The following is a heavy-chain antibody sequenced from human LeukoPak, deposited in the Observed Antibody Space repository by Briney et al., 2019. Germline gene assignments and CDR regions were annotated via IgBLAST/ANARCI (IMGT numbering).Heavy chain of an antibody. CDR2: IYSGGST. V-gene: IGHV3-66*01. J-gene: IGHJ4*02. CDR1: GFTVSSNY. D-gene: IGHD3-10*01. Sequence: PGGSLRLSCAASGFTVSSNYMSWVRQAPGKGLEWVSVIYSGGSTYYTDSVKGRFTISRDNSKNTLYLQMNSLRAEDMAVYYCARVWFGEFSIDYWGQGTLVTVSS. CDR3: ARVWFGEFSIDY.